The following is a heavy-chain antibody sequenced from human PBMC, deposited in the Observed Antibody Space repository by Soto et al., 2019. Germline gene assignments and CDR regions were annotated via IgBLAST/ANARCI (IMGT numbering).Heavy chain of an antibody. Sequence: PGGSLRLSCATSGFTFSSYAMSWVRQAPGKGLEWVSAISGSGGSTYYADSVKGRFTISRDNSKNTLYLQMNSLRAEDTAVYYCAKDLVIVPAAIRLRPSYYYGMDVWGQGTTVTVSS. CDR3: AKDLVIVPAAIRLRPSYYYGMDV. CDR1: GFTFSSYA. J-gene: IGHJ6*02. D-gene: IGHD2-2*02. V-gene: IGHV3-23*01. CDR2: ISGSGGST.